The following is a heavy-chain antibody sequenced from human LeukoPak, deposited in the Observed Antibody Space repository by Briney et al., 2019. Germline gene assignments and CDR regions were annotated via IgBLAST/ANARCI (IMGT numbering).Heavy chain of an antibody. V-gene: IGHV1-24*01. CDR3: ARNPPYSGSYGGDDDYFDY. CDR2: FDPEDGET. Sequence: ASVKVSCKVSGYTLTELSMHWVRQAPGKGLEWMGGFDPEDGETIYAQKFQGRVTMTEDTSTDTAYMELSSLRSDDTAVYYCARNPPYSGSYGGDDDYFDYWGQGTLVTVSS. CDR1: GYTLTELS. D-gene: IGHD1-26*01. J-gene: IGHJ4*02.